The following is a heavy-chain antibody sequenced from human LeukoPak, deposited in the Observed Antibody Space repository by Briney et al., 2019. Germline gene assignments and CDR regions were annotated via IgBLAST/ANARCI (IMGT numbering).Heavy chain of an antibody. V-gene: IGHV3-74*01. CDR3: ARAGAVLLWFGELLETPHFDY. D-gene: IGHD3-10*01. J-gene: IGHJ4*02. Sequence: GGSLRLSCAASGFTFSSYWMHWVRQAPGKGLVWVSRINSDGSSTSYADSVKGRFTISRDNAKNTLYLQMNSLRAEDTAVYYCARAGAVLLWFGELLETPHFDYWGQEALVTVSS. CDR2: INSDGSST. CDR1: GFTFSSYW.